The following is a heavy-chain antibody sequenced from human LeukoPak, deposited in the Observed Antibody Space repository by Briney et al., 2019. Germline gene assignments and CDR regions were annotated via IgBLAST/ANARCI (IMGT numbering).Heavy chain of an antibody. Sequence: PGGSLRLSCVASGFTFSGYYMTWVRQPPGKGLEWVANIKQDGSEKYYVDSVKGRFTISRDNSKNTLYLQMNSLRAEDTAVYYCAKGATVVTSPYYFDYWGQGTLVTVSS. V-gene: IGHV3-7*03. J-gene: IGHJ4*02. CDR2: IKQDGSEK. D-gene: IGHD4-23*01. CDR1: GFTFSGYY. CDR3: AKGATVVTSPYYFDY.